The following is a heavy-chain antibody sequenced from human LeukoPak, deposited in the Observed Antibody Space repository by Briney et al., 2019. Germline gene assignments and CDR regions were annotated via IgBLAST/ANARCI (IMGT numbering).Heavy chain of an antibody. V-gene: IGHV3-30*02. CDR3: AKIRSNLGYCSSTSCRGDAFDI. J-gene: IGHJ3*02. Sequence: GGSLRLSCAASGFTFSSYGMHWVRQAPGKGPEWVAFIRYDGSNKYYADSVEGRFTISRDNSKNTLYLQMNSLRAEDTAVYYCAKIRSNLGYCSSTSCRGDAFDIWGQGTMVTVSS. CDR2: IRYDGSNK. CDR1: GFTFSSYG. D-gene: IGHD2-2*01.